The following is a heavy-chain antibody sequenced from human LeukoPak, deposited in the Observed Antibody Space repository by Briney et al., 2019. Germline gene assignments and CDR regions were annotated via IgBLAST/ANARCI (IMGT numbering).Heavy chain of an antibody. CDR3: ARFNCGGDCGLDAFDI. J-gene: IGHJ3*02. V-gene: IGHV3-30*04. CDR2: ISYDGSNK. CDR1: GFTFSSYA. D-gene: IGHD2-21*02. Sequence: GGSLRLSCAASGFTFSSYAMRWVRQAPGKGLEWVAVISYDGSNKYYADSVKGRFTISRDNAKNSLYLQMNSLRAEDTAVYYCARFNCGGDCGLDAFDIWGQGTMVTVSS.